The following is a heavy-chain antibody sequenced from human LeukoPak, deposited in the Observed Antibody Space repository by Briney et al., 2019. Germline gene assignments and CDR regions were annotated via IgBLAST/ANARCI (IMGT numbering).Heavy chain of an antibody. D-gene: IGHD3-3*01. V-gene: IGHV1-18*01. CDR3: ARHLFWVAPIDY. CDR2: ISPDNGNT. CDR1: GYNFTTYG. J-gene: IGHJ4*02. Sequence: ASVKVSCKASGYNFTTYGLAWVRQAPGQGLEWMGWISPDNGNTDYAQNLQGRVTMTRDTATNTAYMELRSLRSDDTAVYYCARHLFWVAPIDYWGQGTLVTVSS.